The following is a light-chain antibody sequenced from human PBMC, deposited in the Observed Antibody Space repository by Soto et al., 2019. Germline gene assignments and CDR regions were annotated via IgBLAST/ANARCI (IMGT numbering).Light chain of an antibody. CDR3: SSYTSSSTPLYV. J-gene: IGLJ1*01. CDR2: EVS. V-gene: IGLV2-14*01. CDR1: SSDVCGYNY. Sequence: QSVLAQPASVSGSPGQSITISCTGTSSDVCGYNYVSWYQQHPGKAPKLMIYEVSNRPSGVSNRFSGSKSGNTASLTISGLQAEDEADYYCSSYTSSSTPLYVFGTGTKVTVL.